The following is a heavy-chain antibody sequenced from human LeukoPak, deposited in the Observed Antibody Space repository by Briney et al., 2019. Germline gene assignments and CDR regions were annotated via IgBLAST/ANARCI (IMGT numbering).Heavy chain of an antibody. J-gene: IGHJ4*02. V-gene: IGHV1-2*06. D-gene: IGHD3-22*01. Sequence: ASVKVSCKASGYTFTGYYMHWVRQAPGQGLEWMGRINPNSGGTNYAQKLQGRVTMTTDTSTSTAYMELRSLRSDDTAVYYCARDLRSHYYDSSGYYGPLSMDWGQGTLVTVSS. CDR1: GYTFTGYY. CDR3: ARDLRSHYYDSSGYYGPLSMD. CDR2: INPNSGGT.